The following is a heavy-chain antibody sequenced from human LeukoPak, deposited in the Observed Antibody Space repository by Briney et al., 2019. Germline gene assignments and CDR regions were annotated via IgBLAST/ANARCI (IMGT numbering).Heavy chain of an antibody. CDR2: IYTSGST. Sequence: SETLSLTCTVSGGSIGSYYWSWIRQPAGKGPEWIGRIYTSGSTNYNPSLKSRVTMSVDTSKNQFSLKLSSVTAADSAVYYCARLTRLSTSPDRYYLDYWGQGTLVTVSS. D-gene: IGHD6-6*01. CDR3: ARLTRLSTSPDRYYLDY. V-gene: IGHV4-4*07. J-gene: IGHJ4*02. CDR1: GGSIGSYY.